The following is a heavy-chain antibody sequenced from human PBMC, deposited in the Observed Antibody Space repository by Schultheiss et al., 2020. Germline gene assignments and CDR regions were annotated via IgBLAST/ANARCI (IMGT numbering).Heavy chain of an antibody. V-gene: IGHV4-39*01. CDR3: ARGVGYGGNSRYNNYYMDV. CDR1: GGSISSSSYY. Sequence: SQTLSLTCTVSGGSISSSSYYWSWIRQPPGKGLEWIGAVDHSGSSNYNPSLKSRLTISIVTSRNQFTLKVSSVTAADTAVYYCARGVGYGGNSRYNNYYMDVGGKGHTGTVSS. J-gene: IGHJ6*03. CDR2: VDHSGSS. D-gene: IGHD4-23*01.